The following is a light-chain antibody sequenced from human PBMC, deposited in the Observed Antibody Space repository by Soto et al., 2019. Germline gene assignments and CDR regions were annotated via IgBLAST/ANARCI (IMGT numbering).Light chain of an antibody. V-gene: IGKV3-20*01. CDR2: GAS. Sequence: VETQAAANLALTRGERATVSGGARLSVTCNFLAWYQQKPGQPPRLLIFGASYRASGIPDRFSGSGSGTDFTLAITILEPEDFAVYYCKHSATWQAKFGPGTKVDIK. CDR1: LSVTCNF. CDR3: KHSATWQAK. J-gene: IGKJ3*01.